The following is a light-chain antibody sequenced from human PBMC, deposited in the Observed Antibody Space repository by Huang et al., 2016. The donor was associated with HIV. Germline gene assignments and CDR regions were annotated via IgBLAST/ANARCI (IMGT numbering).Light chain of an antibody. CDR3: QHYATSPPAYT. J-gene: IGKJ2*01. CDR1: QSISNTF. V-gene: IGKV3-20*01. CDR2: DAS. Sequence: EIVLTQSPGTLSLSPGERATLSCRASQSISNTFLAWYQHKVGQAPRLLIYDASNRATGIPDRFSGSGSGTDFTLTISRLEPEDFAVYYCQHYATSPPAYTFGQGTKLEIK.